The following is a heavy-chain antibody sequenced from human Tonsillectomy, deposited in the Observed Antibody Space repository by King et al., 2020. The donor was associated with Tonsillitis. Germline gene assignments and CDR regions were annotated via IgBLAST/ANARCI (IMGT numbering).Heavy chain of an antibody. J-gene: IGHJ4*02. V-gene: IGHV3-15*07. CDR2: IKTKNYGWTT. Sequence: VQLVESGGGLVKPGGSLRLSCAASGFTFTNAWMNWVRQAPGKGLGWVARIKTKNYGWTTDYAEPVKGRFSISRDDSKNTLYLEMSSLKIEDTGLYYCTTRPWFDYWGQGTLVTVSS. CDR1: GFTFTNAW. CDR3: TTRPWFDY.